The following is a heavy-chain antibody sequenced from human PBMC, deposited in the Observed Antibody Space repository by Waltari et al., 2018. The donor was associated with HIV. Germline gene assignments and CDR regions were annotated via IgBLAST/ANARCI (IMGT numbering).Heavy chain of an antibody. Sequence: QVQLVESGGGVVQPGRSLRLSCAVSGFTFSSYGMHWVRQAPGKGIEWVAVIWYDGIKKYYADSVKGRFTISRDNSKNTLYLQMNSLRDEDTAVYYCARGVHDFYYGMDVWGQGTSVTVSS. CDR3: ARGVHDFYYGMDV. J-gene: IGHJ6*02. V-gene: IGHV3-33*01. CDR2: IWYDGIKK. CDR1: GFTFSSYG.